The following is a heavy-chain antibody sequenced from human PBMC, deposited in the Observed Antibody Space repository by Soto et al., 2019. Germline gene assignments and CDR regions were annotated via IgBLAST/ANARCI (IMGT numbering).Heavy chain of an antibody. J-gene: IGHJ6*02. CDR2: ISSSSSYI. Sequence: GGSLRLSCAASGFTFSSYSMNWVRQAPGKGLEWVSSISSSSSYIYYADSVKGRFTISRDNAKKSLYLQMNSLRAEDTAVYYCARDIYSSSSNYYYGMDVWGQGTTVTVSS. CDR1: GFTFSSYS. CDR3: ARDIYSSSSNYYYGMDV. V-gene: IGHV3-21*01. D-gene: IGHD6-6*01.